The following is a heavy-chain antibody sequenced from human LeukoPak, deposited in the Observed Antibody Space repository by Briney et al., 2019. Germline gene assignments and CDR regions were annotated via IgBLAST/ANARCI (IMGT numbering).Heavy chain of an antibody. CDR1: GGSFSGYY. J-gene: IGHJ6*03. Sequence: SETLSLTCAVYGGSFSGYYWSWIRQPPGKGLEWIGEINHSGGTNYNPSLKSRVTISVDTSKNQFSLKLSSVTAADTAVYYCARRITMVRGVKCYYYMDVWGKGTTVTVSS. CDR2: INHSGGT. V-gene: IGHV4-34*01. CDR3: ARRITMVRGVKCYYYMDV. D-gene: IGHD3-10*01.